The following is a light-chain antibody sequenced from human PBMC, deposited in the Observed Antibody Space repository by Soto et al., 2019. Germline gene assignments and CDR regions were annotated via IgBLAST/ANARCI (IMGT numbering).Light chain of an antibody. J-gene: IGKJ2*01. CDR3: LQDYNYPYT. Sequence: SQSVGSDLVWYRQKPGQAPRLLIYGASNRATGVPDRFSGSGSGTVFTLTISSLQSEDFAAYYCLQDYNYPYTFGQGTKLEIK. CDR1: QSVGSD. V-gene: IGKV3-15*01. CDR2: GAS.